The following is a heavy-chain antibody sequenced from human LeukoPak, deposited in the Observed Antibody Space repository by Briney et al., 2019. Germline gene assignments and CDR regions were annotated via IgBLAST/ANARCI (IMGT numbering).Heavy chain of an antibody. CDR1: GYSFTNCW. Sequence: GESLKISCQGSGYSFTNCWISWVRQMSGKGLEWMGRIDPDDSYTKDSPSFQGHVTISVDNSISTAYMRWSSLKASDTAMYYCARHAGDGGAFDIWGQGTMVTVSS. J-gene: IGHJ3*02. D-gene: IGHD3-10*01. V-gene: IGHV5-10-1*01. CDR2: IDPDDSYT. CDR3: ARHAGDGGAFDI.